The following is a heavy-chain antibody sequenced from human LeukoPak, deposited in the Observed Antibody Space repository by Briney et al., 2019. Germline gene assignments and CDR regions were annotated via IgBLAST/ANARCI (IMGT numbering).Heavy chain of an antibody. D-gene: IGHD6-19*01. CDR2: ISSNGGST. Sequence: GGSLRLSCSASGFTFSRYAMHWVRQAPGKGLEYVSAISSNGGSTYYADSVKGRFTISRDNSKNTLYLQMNSLRAEDTAVYYCAKTGAGGRRSYFDYWGQGTLVTVSS. CDR1: GFTFSRYA. CDR3: AKTGAGGRRSYFDY. J-gene: IGHJ4*02. V-gene: IGHV3-64*04.